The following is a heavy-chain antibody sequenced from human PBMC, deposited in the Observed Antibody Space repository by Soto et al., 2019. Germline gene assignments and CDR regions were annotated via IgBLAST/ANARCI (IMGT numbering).Heavy chain of an antibody. Sequence: QVQLQESGPGLVKPSGTLSLTCAVSAGSVYTDYWWSWVRQAPGKGLEWIGEVHHSGTTNYIQSLASRLTMSVDKSGNQASPELTSVAAADTAIYYCARGVDYRWVYWGQGTLVTVSS. CDR1: AGSVYTDYW. D-gene: IGHD1-26*01. J-gene: IGHJ4*02. V-gene: IGHV4-4*02. CDR3: ARGVDYRWVY. CDR2: VHHSGTT.